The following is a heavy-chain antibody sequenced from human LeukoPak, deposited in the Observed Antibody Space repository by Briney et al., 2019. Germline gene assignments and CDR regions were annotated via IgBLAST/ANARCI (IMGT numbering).Heavy chain of an antibody. Sequence: PGGSLRLSCAASGFTFSSYWMSWVRQAPGKGLEWVANIKQDGSEKYYVDSVKGRFTISRDNAKNSLYLQMNSLRAEDTAVYYCARDEARDCSSTSCWSPYDYWGQGTLVTVSS. D-gene: IGHD2-2*01. CDR1: GFTFSSYW. CDR3: ARDEARDCSSTSCWSPYDY. CDR2: IKQDGSEK. V-gene: IGHV3-7*01. J-gene: IGHJ4*02.